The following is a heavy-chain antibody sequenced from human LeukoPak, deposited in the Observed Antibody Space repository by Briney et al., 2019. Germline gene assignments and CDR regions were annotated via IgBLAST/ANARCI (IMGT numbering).Heavy chain of an antibody. CDR2: IRYDGGNK. J-gene: IGHJ4*02. CDR3: AKISSGYRILFDY. Sequence: GGSLRLSCAASGFTFSSYGMHWVRQAPGKGLEWVAFIRYDGGNKYYADSVKGRFTISRDNSKNTLYLQMNSLRAEDTAVYYCAKISSGYRILFDYWGQGTLVTVSS. V-gene: IGHV3-30*02. CDR1: GFTFSSYG. D-gene: IGHD3-22*01.